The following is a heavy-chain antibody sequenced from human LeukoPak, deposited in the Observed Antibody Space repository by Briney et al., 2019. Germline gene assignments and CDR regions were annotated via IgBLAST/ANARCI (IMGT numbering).Heavy chain of an antibody. J-gene: IGHJ4*02. V-gene: IGHV4-31*03. CDR2: ISYSGST. CDR3: AVGPHHYFDS. Sequence: SETLSLTCTVSGGSVNSGGYYWGWIRQHPGKGLEWIGYISYSGSTYYNPSLKSRLTISLDTSKNQFSLRLSSVNAADAAVYFCAVGPHHYFDSWGQGTLVTVSS. CDR1: GGSVNSGGYY.